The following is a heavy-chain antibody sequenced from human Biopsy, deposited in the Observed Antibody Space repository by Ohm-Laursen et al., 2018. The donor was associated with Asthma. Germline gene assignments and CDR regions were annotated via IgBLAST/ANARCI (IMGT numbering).Heavy chain of an antibody. CDR3: GRDYPLVD. CDR2: IYSGGST. J-gene: IGHJ4*02. D-gene: IGHD2-15*01. Sequence: GSLRLSCTASGFTFSNAWMSWVRQAPGKGLEWVSVIYSGGSTYYADSAKGRFTISRDNSKNTLDLQMNSLRAEDTAVYYCGRDYPLVDWGQGTLVTVSS. CDR1: GFTFSNAW. V-gene: IGHV3-53*01.